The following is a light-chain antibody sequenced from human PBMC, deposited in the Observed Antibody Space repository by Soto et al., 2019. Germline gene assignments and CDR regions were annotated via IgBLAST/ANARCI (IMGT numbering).Light chain of an antibody. V-gene: IGKV3-20*01. CDR3: QQYDSSPWT. J-gene: IGKJ1*01. CDR2: GAS. CDR1: QSVSSSF. Sequence: EIVLTQSPGTLSLSPGERATLSCRASQSVSSSFLAWYQQKPGQAPRLLIYGASTRATGIPDRFSGSGSGTDFTLTISRLEPEDFAVYYCQQYDSSPWTFGXGT.